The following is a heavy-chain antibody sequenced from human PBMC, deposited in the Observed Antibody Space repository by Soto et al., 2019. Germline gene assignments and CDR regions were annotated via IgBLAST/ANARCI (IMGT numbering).Heavy chain of an antibody. CDR1: GYSLTHIW. CDR2: IDPGASVT. CDR3: ASGRDASGQQAFHI. J-gene: IGHJ3*02. V-gene: IGHV5-10-1*01. D-gene: IGHD3-10*01. Sequence: GESLKISCKGSGYSLTHIWNHWVRQMPGKGLEWMGRIDPGASVTTYNPSFQAHVTMSADKPINTAYLQWSSLKASDSAMYYCASGRDASGQQAFHIWGLGTMVTVSS.